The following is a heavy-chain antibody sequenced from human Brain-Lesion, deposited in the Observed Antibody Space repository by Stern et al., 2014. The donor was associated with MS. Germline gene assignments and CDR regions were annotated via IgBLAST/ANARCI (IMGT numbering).Heavy chain of an antibody. Sequence: QLQLQESGPGLVKPSGTLSLTCAISGASISNTQWWTWVRQSPGKGLEWIGEIYQSGSANYNPSLRSRVTISGDRSKNSFSLKLNSVTAADTAVYYCARDPRRGGLSGYYHGLDVWGPGTTVTVSS. J-gene: IGHJ6*02. CDR1: GASISNTQW. CDR2: IYQSGSA. D-gene: IGHD2/OR15-2a*01. CDR3: ARDPRRGGLSGYYHGLDV. V-gene: IGHV4-4*02.